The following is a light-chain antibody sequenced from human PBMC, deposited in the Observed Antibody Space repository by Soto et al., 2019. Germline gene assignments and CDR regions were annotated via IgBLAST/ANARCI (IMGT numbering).Light chain of an antibody. CDR1: STNIGAGYD. V-gene: IGLV1-40*01. CDR2: GDT. Sequence: QSVLTQPTSVSGAPGQRVTISCTGNSTNIGAGYDVHWYVQFPGTAPKLLIYGDTTRPSGVPDRFCGSKSGTSASLAITGVQAGGGGGYGCQTYDRRLRGVGFGGGSKLTVL. CDR3: QTYDRRLRGVG. J-gene: IGLJ2*01.